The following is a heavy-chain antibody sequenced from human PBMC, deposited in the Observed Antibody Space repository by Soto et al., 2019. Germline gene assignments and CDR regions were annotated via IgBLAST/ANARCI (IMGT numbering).Heavy chain of an antibody. D-gene: IGHD3-10*01. Sequence: GSLRLSCAASGFTFSSYAMSWVRQAPGKGLEWVSAISGSGGSTYYADSVKGRFTISRDNSKNTLYLQMNSLRAEDTAVYYCATGITMVRGAERRYYYYYYGMDVWGQGTTVTVSS. CDR1: GFTFSSYA. V-gene: IGHV3-23*01. CDR3: ATGITMVRGAERRYYYYYYGMDV. CDR2: ISGSGGST. J-gene: IGHJ6*02.